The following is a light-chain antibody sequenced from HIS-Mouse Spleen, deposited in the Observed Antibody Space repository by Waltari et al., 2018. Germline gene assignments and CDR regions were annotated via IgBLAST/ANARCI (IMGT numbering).Light chain of an antibody. V-gene: IGKV1-13*02. CDR3: QQFNSYPPRWA. Sequence: AIQLTQSPSSLSASVGDRVTITCRASQGISSALAWYQQKPGKAPKLLIYDASSLESGVPSRFSGSGYGTDFTLTISSLQPEDFATYCCQQFNSYPPRWAFGQGTRLEIK. J-gene: IGKJ5*01. CDR2: DAS. CDR1: QGISSA.